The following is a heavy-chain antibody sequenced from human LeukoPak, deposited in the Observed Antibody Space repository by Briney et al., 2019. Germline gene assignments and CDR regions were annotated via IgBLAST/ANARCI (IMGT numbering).Heavy chain of an antibody. CDR2: ISAYNGNT. J-gene: IGHJ4*02. CDR3: ARDTDYYDSSGYERGSLNY. Sequence: ASVKVSCKASGYTFTSYGISWVRQAPGQGLEWMGWISAYNGNTNYAQKLQGRVIMTTDTSTSTAYMELRSLRSDDTAVYYCARDTDYYDSSGYERGSLNYWGQGTLVTVSS. CDR1: GYTFTSYG. V-gene: IGHV1-18*01. D-gene: IGHD3-22*01.